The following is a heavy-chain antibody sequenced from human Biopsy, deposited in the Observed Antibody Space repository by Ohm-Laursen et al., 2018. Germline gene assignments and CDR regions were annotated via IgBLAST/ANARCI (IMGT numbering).Heavy chain of an antibody. Sequence: VASVKVSCKASGYTFIRYYMHWVRQAPGQGLQWMGLINPSHGSTGSAQKFEGRFTMTRDTSTSTFYMELSSLRSEDTAIYYCARATLDYYDSNGYGADAFDIWGQGTMVTVSS. D-gene: IGHD3-22*01. CDR2: INPSHGST. J-gene: IGHJ3*02. CDR1: GYTFIRYY. V-gene: IGHV1-46*01. CDR3: ARATLDYYDSNGYGADAFDI.